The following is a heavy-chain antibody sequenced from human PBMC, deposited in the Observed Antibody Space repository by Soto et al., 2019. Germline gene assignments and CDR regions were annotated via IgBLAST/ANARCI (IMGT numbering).Heavy chain of an antibody. CDR2: IYYSGST. CDR1: GGSISSSSYY. D-gene: IGHD2-8*01. J-gene: IGHJ6*03. Sequence: SQMLSLTCTVSGGSISSSSYYWGWIRQPPGKGLEWIGSIYYSGSTYYNPSLKSRVTISVDTSKNQFSLKLGSVAAADTAVYYCARQALYVKYYYYYYYMDVWGKGTTVTVSS. V-gene: IGHV4-39*01. CDR3: ARQALYVKYYYYYYYMDV.